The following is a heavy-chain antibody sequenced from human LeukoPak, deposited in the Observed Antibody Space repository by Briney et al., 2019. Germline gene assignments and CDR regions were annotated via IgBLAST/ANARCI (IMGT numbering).Heavy chain of an antibody. CDR1: GFTFGDYA. Sequence: GGSLRLSCTASGFTFGDYAMSWVRQAPGKGLEWVGFIRSKAYGGTTEYAASVKGRFTISRDDSKSIAYLQMNSLKTEDTAVYYCTRAFYYFDYWGQGTLVTVSS. V-gene: IGHV3-49*04. CDR3: TRAFYYFDY. J-gene: IGHJ4*02. CDR2: IRSKAYGGTT.